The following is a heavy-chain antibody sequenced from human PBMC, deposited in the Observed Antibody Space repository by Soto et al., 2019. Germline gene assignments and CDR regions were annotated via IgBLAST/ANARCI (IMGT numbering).Heavy chain of an antibody. J-gene: IGHJ6*02. CDR3: ARDKSSYGSGGGMDV. Sequence: VQLVESGGGLVKPGGSLRLSCAASGFTFSSYSMNWVRQAPGKGLEWVSSISSSSSYIYYADSVKGRFTISRDNAKNSLYLQMNSLRAEDTAVYYCARDKSSYGSGGGMDVWGQGTTVTVSS. CDR2: ISSSSSYI. V-gene: IGHV3-21*01. CDR1: GFTFSSYS. D-gene: IGHD3-10*01.